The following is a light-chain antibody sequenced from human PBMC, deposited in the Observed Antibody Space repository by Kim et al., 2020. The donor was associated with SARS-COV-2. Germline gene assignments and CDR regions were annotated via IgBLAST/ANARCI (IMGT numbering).Light chain of an antibody. V-gene: IGLV10-54*04. CDR1: NNNVGNQG. J-gene: IGLJ3*02. CDR3: SAWDSTLNVWV. CDR2: RNN. Sequence: QAGLTQPPSVSKGLGQTATLTCTGNNNNVGNQGAAWLQQHQGHPPKLLSYRNNNRPSGISERFSASRSGDTASLTITGLQPDDETDYYCSAWDSTLNVWVFGGGTQLTV.